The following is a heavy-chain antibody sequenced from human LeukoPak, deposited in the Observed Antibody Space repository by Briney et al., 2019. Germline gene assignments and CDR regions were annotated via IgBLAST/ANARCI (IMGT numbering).Heavy chain of an antibody. Sequence: GGSLRLSRAASGFTFNNYKMNWVRQAPGKGLEWVAYISSSGTTIYYADSVKGRFTISRDNAKNSLYLQMNSLRAEDTAVYYCASITTSGEDWFDPWGQGTLVTVSS. J-gene: IGHJ5*02. CDR2: ISSSGTTI. V-gene: IGHV3-48*03. D-gene: IGHD6-13*01. CDR1: GFTFNNYK. CDR3: ASITTSGEDWFDP.